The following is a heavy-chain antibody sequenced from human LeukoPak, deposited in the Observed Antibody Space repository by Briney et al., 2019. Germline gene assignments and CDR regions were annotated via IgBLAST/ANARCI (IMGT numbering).Heavy chain of an antibody. CDR3: VRDKGYCSSTSCPPGY. V-gene: IGHV1-18*01. D-gene: IGHD2-2*01. Sequence: ASVKVSCKASGYTFTSYGISWVRQAPGQGLEWMGWISAYNGNTNYAQKLQGRVTMTTDTSTSTAYMELRSLRSDDTAVYYCVRDKGYCSSTSCPPGYWGQGTLVTVSS. CDR1: GYTFTSYG. J-gene: IGHJ4*02. CDR2: ISAYNGNT.